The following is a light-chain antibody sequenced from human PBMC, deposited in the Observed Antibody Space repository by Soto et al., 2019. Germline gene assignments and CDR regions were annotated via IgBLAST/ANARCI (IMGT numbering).Light chain of an antibody. Sequence: QTVVTQEPSFSVSPGGTVTLTCGLSSGSVSTSYYPSWYQQTPGQAPRTLIYRTNTRSSGVPARFSGSILGNKAALTITGAQADDESDFYCVLYMGSGISVFGGDTQLTVL. CDR1: SGSVSTSYY. J-gene: IGLJ7*01. CDR2: RTN. CDR3: VLYMGSGISV. V-gene: IGLV8-61*01.